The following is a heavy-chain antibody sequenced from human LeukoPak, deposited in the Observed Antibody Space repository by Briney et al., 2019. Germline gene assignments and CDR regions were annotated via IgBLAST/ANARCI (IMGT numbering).Heavy chain of an antibody. V-gene: IGHV1-2*02. CDR2: INPNSGGT. CDR3: ARRIVVVPAALGE. J-gene: IGHJ4*02. CDR1: GYTFTGYY. Sequence: LRASVKVSCKAPGYTFTGYYMHWVRQAPGQGLEWMGWINPNSGGTNYAQKFQGRVTMTRDTSISTAYMELSRLRSDDTAVYYCARRIVVVPAALGEWGQGTLVTVSS. D-gene: IGHD2-2*01.